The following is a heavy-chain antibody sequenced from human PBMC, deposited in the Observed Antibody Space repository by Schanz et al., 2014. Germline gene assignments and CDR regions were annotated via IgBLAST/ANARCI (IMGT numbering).Heavy chain of an antibody. D-gene: IGHD3-16*01. J-gene: IGHJ6*02. V-gene: IGHV1-69*04. CDR2: IIPIVDIT. CDR3: ATIGVNDYWRFGLDL. CDR1: GGTFTSYA. Sequence: QVQLVQSGAEVMKPGSSVRVSCKASGGTFTSYAFSWVRQAPGQGLEWMGRIIPIVDITNYAQKFLGRVTITADKSTSTAYMELKSLRSADTAVYYCATIGVNDYWRFGLDLWGQGTTVIVSS.